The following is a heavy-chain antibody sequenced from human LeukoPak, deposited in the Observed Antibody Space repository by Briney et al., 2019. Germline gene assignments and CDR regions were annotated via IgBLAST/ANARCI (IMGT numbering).Heavy chain of an antibody. CDR1: GYTFTNYY. CDR2: INPGGDNT. Sequence: ASVKVSCKASGYTFTNYYIHWVRQAPGQGLEWMGLINPGGDNTNYAQNFQGRVTMTRDTSASTVYMELSSLRSEDTAVYYCARADPRMYYYDTPYYYYMDVWGKGTTVTVSS. D-gene: IGHD3-22*01. V-gene: IGHV1-46*01. CDR3: ARADPRMYYYDTPYYYYMDV. J-gene: IGHJ6*03.